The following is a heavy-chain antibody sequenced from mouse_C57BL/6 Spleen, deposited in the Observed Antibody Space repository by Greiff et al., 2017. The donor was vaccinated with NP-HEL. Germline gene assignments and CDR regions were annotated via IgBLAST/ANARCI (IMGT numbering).Heavy chain of an antibody. D-gene: IGHD1-1*01. J-gene: IGHJ4*01. CDR2: IDPSDSYT. CDR1: GYTFTSYW. Sequence: QVQLQQSGAELVMPGASVKLSCKASGYTFTSYWMHWVKQRPGQGLEWIGEIDPSDSYTNYNQKFKGKSTLTVDKSSSTAYMQLSSLTSEDSAVYYCARGIYYYGKDYAMDYWGQGTSVTVSS. V-gene: IGHV1-69*01. CDR3: ARGIYYYGKDYAMDY.